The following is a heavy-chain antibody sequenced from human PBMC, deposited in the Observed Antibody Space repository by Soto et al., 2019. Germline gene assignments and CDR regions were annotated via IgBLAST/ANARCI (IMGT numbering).Heavy chain of an antibody. CDR3: ARDPPSSGILRGTPLMDV. J-gene: IGHJ6*02. D-gene: IGHD4-17*01. V-gene: IGHV1-18*04. CDR2: IRAYNGDT. Sequence: QVQLVQSEAEVRKPGASVKVSCKASGYSFTTHGISWVRRAPGHGLEWMGGIRAYNGDTHYVQRFQGRVTMTTDTSTSTAYMELRSMTSDDTAVYYWARDPPSSGILRGTPLMDVWGQGTTVTVSS. CDR1: GYSFTTHG.